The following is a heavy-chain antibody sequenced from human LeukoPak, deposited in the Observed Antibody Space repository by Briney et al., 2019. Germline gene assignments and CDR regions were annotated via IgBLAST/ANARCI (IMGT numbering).Heavy chain of an antibody. V-gene: IGHV4-39*07. CDR2: IYYSGST. CDR3: ASSPHYCSSTSCYRGGFDY. J-gene: IGHJ4*02. D-gene: IGHD2-2*02. Sequence: SETLSLTCTVSGGSISSSSYYWGWIRQPPGKGLEWIGSIYYSGSTYYNPSLKSRVTISVDTSKNQFSLKLSPVTAADTAVYYCASSPHYCSSTSCYRGGFDYWGQGTLVTVSS. CDR1: GGSISSSSYY.